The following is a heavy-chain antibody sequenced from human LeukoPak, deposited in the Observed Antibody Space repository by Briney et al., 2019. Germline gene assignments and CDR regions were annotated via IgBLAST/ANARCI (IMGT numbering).Heavy chain of an antibody. CDR2: INPNSGGT. CDR1: GYTFTGYY. V-gene: IGHV1-2*02. CDR3: ARAGGEQLGYYFDY. D-gene: IGHD6-13*01. Sequence: SVKVSCKASGYTFTGYYMHWVRQAPGQGLEWMGWINPNSGGTNYAQKFQGRVSMTRDTSISTAYMELSRLRSDDTAVYYCARAGGEQLGYYFDYWGQGTLVTVSS. J-gene: IGHJ4*02.